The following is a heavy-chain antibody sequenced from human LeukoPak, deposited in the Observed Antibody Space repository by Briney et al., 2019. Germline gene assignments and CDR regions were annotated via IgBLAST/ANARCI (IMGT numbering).Heavy chain of an antibody. CDR3: ARDGHYDILTGYFQD. J-gene: IGHJ1*01. CDR2: ISSSSSYI. Sequence: GGSLRLSCAASGFTFSSYSMNWVRQAPGKGLEWVSSISSSSSYIYYADSVKGRFTISRDNAKNSLYLQMNSLRAEDTAVYYCARDGHYDILTGYFQDWGQGTLVTVSS. CDR1: GFTFSSYS. D-gene: IGHD3-9*01. V-gene: IGHV3-21*04.